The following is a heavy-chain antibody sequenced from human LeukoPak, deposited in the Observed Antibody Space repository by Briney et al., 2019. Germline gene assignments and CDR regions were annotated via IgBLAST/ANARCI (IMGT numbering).Heavy chain of an antibody. CDR2: ISSSGSTI. CDR1: GFTFSSYE. V-gene: IGHV3-48*03. CDR3: AREMHGDDDY. D-gene: IGHD4-17*01. Sequence: GGSLRLSCAASGFTFSSYEMNWVRQAPGKGLEWVSYISSSGSTIYYADSVKGRFTISRDNAKNSLYLQMNSLRAEDTAVYYCAREMHGDDDYWGQGTLVTVSS. J-gene: IGHJ4*02.